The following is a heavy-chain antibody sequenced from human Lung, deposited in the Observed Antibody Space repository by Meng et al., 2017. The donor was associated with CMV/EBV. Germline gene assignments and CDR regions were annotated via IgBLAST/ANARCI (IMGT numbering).Heavy chain of an antibody. CDR2: VYHTGST. V-gene: IGHV4-4*02. D-gene: IGHD2-15*01. CDR3: ARDSPGGYEGD. Sequence: SETLSLTXAASGGSISTSDWWSWVRQPPGKRLEWIGEVYHTGSTNYNPSLKSRVIISVDMSKNQFSLNLSSVTAADTAVYYCARDSPGGYEGDWGQGILVTVSS. CDR1: GGSISTSDW. J-gene: IGHJ4*02.